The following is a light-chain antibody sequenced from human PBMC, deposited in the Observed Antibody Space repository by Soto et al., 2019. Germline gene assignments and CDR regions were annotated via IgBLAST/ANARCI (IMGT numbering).Light chain of an antibody. V-gene: IGLV2-8*01. CDR1: SSDVGGYNY. Sequence: QYALTQSPSESGSPGQSVAISCTGTSSDVGGYNYVSWYQQHPGKAPKLMIYEVNKRPSGVPDRFSGSKSGNTASLTVSGLQAEDEADYYCSSYAGSSNVFGTGTKVTVL. J-gene: IGLJ1*01. CDR3: SSYAGSSNV. CDR2: EVN.